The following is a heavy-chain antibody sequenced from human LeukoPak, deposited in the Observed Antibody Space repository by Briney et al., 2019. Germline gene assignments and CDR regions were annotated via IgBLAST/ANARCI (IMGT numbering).Heavy chain of an antibody. CDR1: GLIFRAYG. Sequence: GGSLRLSCVVSGLIFRAYGMHWVRQAPGKGLEWVAVISYDGSNKYYADSVKGRFTISRDNSKNTLYLQMNSLRAEDTAVYYCARGGGYSSSWWVASNWFDPWGQGTLVTVSS. D-gene: IGHD6-13*01. V-gene: IGHV3-30*19. CDR2: ISYDGSNK. CDR3: ARGGGYSSSWWVASNWFDP. J-gene: IGHJ5*02.